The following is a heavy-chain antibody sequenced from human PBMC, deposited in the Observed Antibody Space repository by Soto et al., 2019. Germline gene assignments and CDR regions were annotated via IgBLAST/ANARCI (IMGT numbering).Heavy chain of an antibody. D-gene: IGHD1-7*01. CDR1: GFTFSDYW. Sequence: GGSLRLSCAASGFTFSDYWMTWVRQAPGKGLEWVANIKGDGSEKSYVDSVKGRFTISRDNSKNSLYLQMNSLRAEDTALYYCAKDSGTTKHYSYYYYYGMDVWGQGTTVTVSS. J-gene: IGHJ6*02. V-gene: IGHV3-7*03. CDR2: IKGDGSEK. CDR3: AKDSGTTKHYSYYYYYGMDV.